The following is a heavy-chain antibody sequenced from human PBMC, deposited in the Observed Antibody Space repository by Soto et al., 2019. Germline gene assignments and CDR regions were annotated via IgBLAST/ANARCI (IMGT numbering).Heavy chain of an antibody. CDR2: IIPIFGTA. D-gene: IGHD3-10*01. Sequence: QVQLVQSGAEVKKPGSSVKVSCKASGGTFSSYAISWVRQAPGQGLEWMGGIIPIFGTANYAQKFQGRVTITADESTSTAYMELSSLRSEDTAVYYCARSRSMVRGVITPYYYYGMDVWDQGTTVTVSS. CDR1: GGTFSSYA. V-gene: IGHV1-69*01. J-gene: IGHJ6*02. CDR3: ARSRSMVRGVITPYYYYGMDV.